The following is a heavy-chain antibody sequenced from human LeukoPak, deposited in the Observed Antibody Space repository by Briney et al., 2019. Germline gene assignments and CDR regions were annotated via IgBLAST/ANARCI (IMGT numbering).Heavy chain of an antibody. Sequence: SETLSLTCTVSGGSISSSSYYWGWLRQPPGKGLEWIGSIYYSGSTYYNPSLKSRVTISVDTSKNQFSLKLSSVTAADTAVYYCARGLQWLESYFDYWGQGTLVTVSS. CDR2: IYYSGST. CDR1: GGSISSSSYY. CDR3: ARGLQWLESYFDY. V-gene: IGHV4-39*07. D-gene: IGHD6-19*01. J-gene: IGHJ4*02.